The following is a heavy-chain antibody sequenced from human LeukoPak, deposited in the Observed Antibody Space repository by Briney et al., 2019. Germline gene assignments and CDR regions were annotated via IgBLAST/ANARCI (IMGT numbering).Heavy chain of an antibody. D-gene: IGHD2-2*01. J-gene: IGHJ6*04. V-gene: IGHV1-8*03. CDR3: ARGLVVPAARAMDV. CDR1: GYTFTSYD. Sequence: ASVKVSCKASGYTFTSYDINCVRQATGQGLEWMGWMNPNSGNTGYAQKFKGRDTITRNTSISTAYMELSSLRSEDTAVYYCARGLVVPAARAMDVWGKGTTVTVSS. CDR2: MNPNSGNT.